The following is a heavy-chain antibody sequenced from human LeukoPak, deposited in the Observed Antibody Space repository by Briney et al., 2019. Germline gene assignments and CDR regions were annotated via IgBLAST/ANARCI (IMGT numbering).Heavy chain of an antibody. CDR3: AKEGDCSTTSCLTGGLDV. CDR1: GFIVSANY. Sequence: PGGSLRLSCAASGFIVSANYMSWVRQAPGKGLEWVSVIYTGGSTYYADSAKGRFTISRDNSKNTVYLQMTSLRAEDTAVYYCAKEGDCSTTSCLTGGLDVWGKGTTVTVSS. V-gene: IGHV3-53*01. CDR2: IYTGGST. J-gene: IGHJ6*04. D-gene: IGHD2-2*01.